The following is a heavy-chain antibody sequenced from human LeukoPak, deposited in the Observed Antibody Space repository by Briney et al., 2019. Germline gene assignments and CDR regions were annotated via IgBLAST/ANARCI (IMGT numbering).Heavy chain of an antibody. Sequence: SVKVSCKASGGTFSSHAISWVRQAPGQGLEWMGGIIPIFGTANYAQKFQGRVTITTDESTSTAYMELSSLRSEDTAVYYCARGVVPAARYYYYYMDVWGKGTTVTVSS. CDR3: ARGVVPAARYYYYYMDV. CDR2: IIPIFGTA. J-gene: IGHJ6*03. D-gene: IGHD2-2*01. CDR1: GGTFSSHA. V-gene: IGHV1-69*05.